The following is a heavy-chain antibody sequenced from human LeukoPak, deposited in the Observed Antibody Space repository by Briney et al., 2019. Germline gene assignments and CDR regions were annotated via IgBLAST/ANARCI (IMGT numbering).Heavy chain of an antibody. J-gene: IGHJ3*02. CDR2: IIPIFGTA. D-gene: IGHD1-26*01. CDR1: GGTFSSYA. V-gene: IGHV1-69*05. Sequence: GSSVKVSCKASGGTFSSYAISWVRQAPGQGLEWVGRIIPIFGTANYAQKFQGRVTITTDESTSTAYMELSSLRSEDTAVYYCARDRFSGSLNAFDIWGQGTMVTVSS. CDR3: ARDRFSGSLNAFDI.